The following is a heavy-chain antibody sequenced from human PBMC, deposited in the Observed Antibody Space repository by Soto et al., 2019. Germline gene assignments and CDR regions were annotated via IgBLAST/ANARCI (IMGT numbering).Heavy chain of an antibody. CDR1: GFTFSSYS. V-gene: IGHV3-48*02. CDR3: AGGYTGVATRAVWYLDI. Sequence: EVQLVESGGGLVQPGGSLTLYCAASGFTFSSYSMNWVRQAPGKGLEWVTYISSSSGVIYYADSVKGRFTFSRDNAKKSHVMHMIRRGDEDTAGYYCAGGYTGVATRAVWYLDIWGGGLLVTVAS. J-gene: IGHJ2*01. CDR2: ISSSSGVI. D-gene: IGHD5-12*01.